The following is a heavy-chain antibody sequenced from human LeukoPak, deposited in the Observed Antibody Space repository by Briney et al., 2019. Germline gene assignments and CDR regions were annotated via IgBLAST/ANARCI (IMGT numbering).Heavy chain of an antibody. V-gene: IGHV3-7*03. CDR2: TNKDGSEK. Sequence: GGSLRLSCEASGFIFTDYWMTWARQAPGKGLEWVANTNKDGSEKWYVDSVKGRFTISRDNAKNSFYLQMNSLKAGDTALYYCVRDGNDGLNDWEYWGQGALVTVSS. D-gene: IGHD1-1*01. CDR3: VRDGNDGLNDWEY. CDR1: GFIFTDYW. J-gene: IGHJ1*01.